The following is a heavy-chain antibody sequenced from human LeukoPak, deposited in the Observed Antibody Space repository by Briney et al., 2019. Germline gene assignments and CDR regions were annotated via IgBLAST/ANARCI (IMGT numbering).Heavy chain of an antibody. Sequence: SETLSLTCTVSRGFITTYYWSWIRQPPGNGLGWLGYVYYSGTTDYNPSLKNRICMSVDTSRNQFSLNLNSVTAADTAFYYCANLVIHTSSGWHLDSWGQGTLVIVSS. D-gene: IGHD6-19*01. J-gene: IGHJ4*02. CDR1: RGFITTYY. CDR3: ANLVIHTSSGWHLDS. CDR2: VYYSGTT. V-gene: IGHV4-59*01.